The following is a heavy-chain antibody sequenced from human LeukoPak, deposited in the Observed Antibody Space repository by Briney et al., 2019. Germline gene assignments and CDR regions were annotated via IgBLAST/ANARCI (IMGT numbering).Heavy chain of an antibody. CDR1: GGSISSYY. Sequence: SETLSLTCTVSGGSISSYYWIWIRQPPGKGLEWIGDIYDSGSTKDNPSLKIRVPISVDPPKSQFSLPLSSVTAADTAVYYCAREPGTYYYDSSGYGPLDYWGQGPLVTVSS. V-gene: IGHV4-59*12. CDR2: IYDSGST. D-gene: IGHD3-22*01. CDR3: AREPGTYYYDSSGYGPLDY. J-gene: IGHJ4*02.